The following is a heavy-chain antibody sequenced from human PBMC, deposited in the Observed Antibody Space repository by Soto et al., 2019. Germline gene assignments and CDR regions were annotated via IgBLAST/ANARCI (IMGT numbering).Heavy chain of an antibody. CDR1: GFTFSSYG. CDR2: IWYDGSNK. Sequence: QVQLVESGGGVVQPGRSLRLSCAASGFTFSSYGMHWVRQAPGKGLEWVAVIWYDGSNKNYADSVKGRFTISRDNSKNTLYLQMNSLRAEDTAVYYCASATGDYDLLVDYWGQGTLVTVSS. J-gene: IGHJ4*02. V-gene: IGHV3-33*01. CDR3: ASATGDYDLLVDY. D-gene: IGHD4-17*01.